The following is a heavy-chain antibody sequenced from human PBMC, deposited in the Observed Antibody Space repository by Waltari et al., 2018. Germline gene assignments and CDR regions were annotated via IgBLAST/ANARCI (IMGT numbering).Heavy chain of an antibody. CDR3: ARADYGGTADYDY. Sequence: EVQLVESGGGLVQPGGSLRLYCAASGFTFSSHWMTWVRQAPGKGLEWLANIKEDGSESYYGDSVKGRFTISRDNTKNSLYLQMNSLRVEDTAVYYCARADYGGTADYDYWGQGTQVTVSS. D-gene: IGHD4-17*01. V-gene: IGHV3-7*04. CDR2: IKEDGSES. CDR1: GFTFSSHW. J-gene: IGHJ4*02.